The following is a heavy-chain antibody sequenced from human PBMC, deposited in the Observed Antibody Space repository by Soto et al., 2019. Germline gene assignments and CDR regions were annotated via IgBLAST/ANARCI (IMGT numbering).Heavy chain of an antibody. J-gene: IGHJ6*04. V-gene: IGHV3-21*01. CDR2: ISSSSSYI. Sequence: EVQLLESGGGLVQPGGSLRLSCAASGFTFSSYSMNWVRQAPGKGLEWVSSISSSSSYIYYADSVKGRFTISRDNAKNSLYLQMNSLRAEDTAVYYCARDKPPETYYYYYGMDVWGKGTTVTVSS. CDR3: ARDKPPETYYYYYGMDV. CDR1: GFTFSSYS.